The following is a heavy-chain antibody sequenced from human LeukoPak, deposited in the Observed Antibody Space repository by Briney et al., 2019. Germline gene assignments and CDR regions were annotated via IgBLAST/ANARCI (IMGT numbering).Heavy chain of an antibody. J-gene: IGHJ4*02. V-gene: IGHV3-30*18. CDR2: ISYDGSNK. D-gene: IGHD3-22*01. CDR1: GFTFSSYG. Sequence: PGGSLRLSCAASGFTFSSYGMHWVRQAPGKGLEWVAVISYDGSNKYYADSVKGRFTISRDNAKNSLYLQMNSLRAEDTALYYCAKGQYYDSSGYPFDYWGQGTLVTVSS. CDR3: AKGQYYDSSGYPFDY.